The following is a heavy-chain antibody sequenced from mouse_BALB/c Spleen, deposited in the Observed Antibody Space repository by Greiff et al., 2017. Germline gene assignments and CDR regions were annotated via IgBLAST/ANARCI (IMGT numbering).Heavy chain of an antibody. CDR2: IRLKSNNYAT. CDR3: TRDGYLDY. J-gene: IGHJ2*01. Sequence: DVMLVESGGGLVQPGGSMKLSCVASGFTFSNYWMNWVRQSPEKGLEWVAEIRLKSNNYATHYAESVKGRFTISRDDSKSSVYLQMNNLRAEDTGIYYCTRDGYLDYWGQGTTLTVSS. D-gene: IGHD1-1*01. V-gene: IGHV6-6*02. CDR1: GFTFSNYW.